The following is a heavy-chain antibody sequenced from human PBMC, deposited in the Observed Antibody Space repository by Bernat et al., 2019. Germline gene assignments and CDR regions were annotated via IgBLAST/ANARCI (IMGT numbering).Heavy chain of an antibody. J-gene: IGHJ4*02. CDR2: VNGDGSSA. D-gene: IGHD2-2*01. CDR3: ARSLGGPYQFDH. CDR1: GFTFSTYW. V-gene: IGHV3-74*01. Sequence: EVQLVESGGDLVQPGGSLRLSCAVSGFTFSTYWMHWVRQDPGKGLVWVSRVNGDGSSAAYAASVKGRFTISRDNAKNPLFLQMDSLRAEDTAVYYCARSLGGPYQFDHWGQGTLVTVSS.